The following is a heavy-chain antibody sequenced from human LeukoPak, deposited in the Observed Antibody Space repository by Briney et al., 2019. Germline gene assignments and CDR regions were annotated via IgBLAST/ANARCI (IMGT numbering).Heavy chain of an antibody. J-gene: IGHJ4*02. Sequence: ASVKDSCKASGYTFTGYYMHWVRQAPGQGLEWMGWINPNSGGTNYAQKFQGRVTMTRDTSISTAYMELSRLRSDDTAVYYCARDLMTTVPTAVDYWGQGTLVTVSS. V-gene: IGHV1-2*02. CDR2: INPNSGGT. CDR1: GYTFTGYY. D-gene: IGHD4-17*01. CDR3: ARDLMTTVPTAVDY.